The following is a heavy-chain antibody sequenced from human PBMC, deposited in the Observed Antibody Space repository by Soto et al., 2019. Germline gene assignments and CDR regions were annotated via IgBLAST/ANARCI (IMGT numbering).Heavy chain of an antibody. D-gene: IGHD3-10*01. V-gene: IGHV2-5*02. CDR3: AHNGIRRSTYYYGMDV. CDR2: IYWDDAN. Sequence: QITLKGSGPTLVKVTQTLTLTCTCSGFSLSTSGVGVAWSRHPPGEALEWLALIYWDDANRYSPCLQSRLTINKDTSKNRVVLTMTNMDPVETATYYSAHNGIRRSTYYYGMDVWGQGTTVTVSS. CDR1: GFSLSTSGVG. J-gene: IGHJ6*02.